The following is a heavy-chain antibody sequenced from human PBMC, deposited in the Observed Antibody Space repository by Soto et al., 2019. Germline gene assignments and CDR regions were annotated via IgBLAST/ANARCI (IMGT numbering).Heavy chain of an antibody. Sequence: GGSLRLSCAASGFTFSDYYMSWIRQAPGKGLEWVSYISSSSSYTNYADSVKGRFTISRDNAKNSLYLQMNSLRAEDTAVYYCATEGRPLTAVDYWGQGTLVTVS. CDR2: ISSSSSYT. CDR3: ATEGRPLTAVDY. V-gene: IGHV3-11*06. CDR1: GFTFSDYY. J-gene: IGHJ4*02. D-gene: IGHD3-9*01.